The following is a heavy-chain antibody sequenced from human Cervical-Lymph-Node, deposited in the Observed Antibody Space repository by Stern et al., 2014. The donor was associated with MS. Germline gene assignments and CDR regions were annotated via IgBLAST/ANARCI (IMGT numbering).Heavy chain of an antibody. CDR2: IYPGDSDT. J-gene: IGHJ4*02. CDR3: ARDYGDYAFDY. CDR1: GYSFTANW. V-gene: IGHV5-51*01. Sequence: EVQLVESGAEVIKPGESLKISCKGSGYSFTANWIAWVRQMPGKGLAWRGIIYPGDSDTRYSPSFQGQVTISADKSISTAYLQWSSLKASDTAMYYCARDYGDYAFDYWGQGTLVTVSS. D-gene: IGHD4-17*01.